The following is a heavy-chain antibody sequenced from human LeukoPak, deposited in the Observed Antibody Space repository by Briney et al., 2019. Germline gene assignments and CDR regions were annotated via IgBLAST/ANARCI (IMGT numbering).Heavy chain of an antibody. CDR2: INPNSGGT. CDR1: GYTFTGYY. CDR3: ARGGRICSSTSCYTSEYFQH. D-gene: IGHD2-2*02. J-gene: IGHJ1*01. Sequence: ASVKVSCKASGYTFTGYYMHWVRQAPGQGLEWMGWINPNSGGTNYAQKFQGRVTMTRDTSISTAYMELSRLRSDDTAVYYCARGGRICSSTSCYTSEYFQHWGQGTLVTVSS. V-gene: IGHV1-2*02.